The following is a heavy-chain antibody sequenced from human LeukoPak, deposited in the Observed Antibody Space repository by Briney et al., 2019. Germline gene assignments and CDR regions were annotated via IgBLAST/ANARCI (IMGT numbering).Heavy chain of an antibody. V-gene: IGHV4-34*01. CDR3: ARGISAAGTRMSLYGVIHFDY. CDR2: INHSGST. D-gene: IGHD6-13*01. J-gene: IGHJ4*02. Sequence: PSETLSLTCAVYGGSFSGYYWSWIRQPPGKGLEWIGEINHSGSTNYNPSLKSRVTISVDTSKNQFSLKLSSVTAADTAVYYCARGISAAGTRMSLYGVIHFDYWGQGTLVTVPS. CDR1: GGSFSGYY.